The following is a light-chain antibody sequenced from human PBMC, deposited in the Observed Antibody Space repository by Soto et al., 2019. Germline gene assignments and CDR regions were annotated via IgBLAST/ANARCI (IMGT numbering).Light chain of an antibody. CDR2: EGS. V-gene: IGLV2-23*01. CDR1: SSDVGNYNL. Sequence: QSALTQPASVSGSPGQSITISCTGTSSDVGNYNLVSWYQQHPGKAPKLMIYEGSKRPSGVSNRFSGSKSGNTASLTISGLQAEDEADYYCCSYASSSTLFGGWTKVTVL. CDR3: CSYASSSTL. J-gene: IGLJ2*01.